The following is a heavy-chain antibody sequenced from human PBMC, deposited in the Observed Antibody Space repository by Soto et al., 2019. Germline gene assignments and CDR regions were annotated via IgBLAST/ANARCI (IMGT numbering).Heavy chain of an antibody. Sequence: SVKVSCKASGGTFSSYAISWVRQAPGQGLEWMGGIIPIFGTANYAQKFQGRVTITADESTSTAYMELSSLRSEDTAVYYCARVPSAGYRSSNRGDGGYYYYGTDVSGKGNKGTVAS. V-gene: IGHV1-69*13. CDR3: ARVPSAGYRSSNRGDGGYYYYGTDV. CDR2: IIPIFGTA. J-gene: IGHJ6*01. D-gene: IGHD2-2*01. CDR1: GGTFSSYA.